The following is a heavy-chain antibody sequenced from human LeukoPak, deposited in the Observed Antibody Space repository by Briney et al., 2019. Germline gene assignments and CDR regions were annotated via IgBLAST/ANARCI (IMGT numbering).Heavy chain of an antibody. CDR1: GGSFSGYY. J-gene: IGHJ4*02. CDR3: ARAPSQGFCSGGSCRYYFDY. CDR2: INHSGST. Sequence: SETLSLTCAVYGGSFSGYYWSWIRQPPGKGLEWIGEINHSGSTNYNPSLKSRVTISVDTSKNQFSLKLSSVTAADTAVYYCARAPSQGFCSGGSCRYYFDYWGQGTLVTVSS. D-gene: IGHD2-15*01. V-gene: IGHV4-34*01.